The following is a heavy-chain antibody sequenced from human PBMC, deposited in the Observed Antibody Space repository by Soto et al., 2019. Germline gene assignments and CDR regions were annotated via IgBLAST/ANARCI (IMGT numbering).Heavy chain of an antibody. CDR3: AYVGGSATGDYDFAL. CDR1: QQSLTKFG. V-gene: IGHV1-18*04. Sequence: QIQLVQSGPEVKQPGASVRVTCKASQQSLTKFGFSWVRQAPGQGLDWMGWTNIENTTAIYAQTFQARFIMTSDTATNTAYMELRNLQSDDTALYYCAYVGGSATGDYDFALWGQGTPVTVSS. D-gene: IGHD4-17*01. J-gene: IGHJ4*02. CDR2: TNIENTTA.